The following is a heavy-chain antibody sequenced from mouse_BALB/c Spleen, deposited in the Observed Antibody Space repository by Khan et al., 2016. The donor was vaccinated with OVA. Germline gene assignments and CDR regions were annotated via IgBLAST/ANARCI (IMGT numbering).Heavy chain of an antibody. Sequence: EVQLQESGPSLVKPSQTLSLTCSVTGDSITSGYWNWIRQFPGNKLEYMGYIIYSGYTYYHPSLTSRLSITRHTSKNQYYLHLNSVTDEDTATYYCARSTYRYAFVYWGQGTLVTVSA. CDR3: ARSTYRYAFVY. D-gene: IGHD2-14*01. J-gene: IGHJ3*01. V-gene: IGHV3-8*02. CDR2: IIYSGYT. CDR1: GDSITSGY.